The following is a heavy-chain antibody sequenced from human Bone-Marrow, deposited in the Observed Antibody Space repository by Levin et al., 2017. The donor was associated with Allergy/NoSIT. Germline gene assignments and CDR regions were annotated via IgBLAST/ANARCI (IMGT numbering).Heavy chain of an antibody. V-gene: IGHV3-7*01. Sequence: PGGSLRLSCATSGFNFRSSWMSWVRQAPGKGLEWVANIKEDESEIYYVDSVKGRFTISRDNAENSLHLQMNSLRAEDTTVYYCARGSGWYFDYWGQGTLVTVSS. D-gene: IGHD6-19*01. CDR1: GFNFRSSW. CDR3: ARGSGWYFDY. CDR2: IKEDESEI. J-gene: IGHJ4*02.